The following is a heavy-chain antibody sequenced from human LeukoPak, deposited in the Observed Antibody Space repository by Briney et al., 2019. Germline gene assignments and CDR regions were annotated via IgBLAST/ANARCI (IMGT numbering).Heavy chain of an antibody. V-gene: IGHV3-23*01. CDR3: AKDPDRENIVVVVAATYGMDV. CDR1: GFTFSSYA. Sequence: GGSLRLSCAASGFTFSSYAMSWVRQAPGKGLEWVSAISGSGGSTYYADSVKSRFTISRDNSKNTLYLQMNSLRAEDTAVYYCAKDPDRENIVVVVAATYGMDVWGQGTTVTVSS. CDR2: ISGSGGST. J-gene: IGHJ6*02. D-gene: IGHD2-15*01.